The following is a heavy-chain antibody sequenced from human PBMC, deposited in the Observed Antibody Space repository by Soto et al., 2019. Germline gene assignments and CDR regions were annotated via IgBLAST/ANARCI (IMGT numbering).Heavy chain of an antibody. CDR1: GFTVSSNY. Sequence: GGSLRLSCAASGFTVSSNYMSWVRQAPGKGLEWVSVIYSGGSTYYADSVKGRFTIYRHNSKNTLYLQMNSLRAEDKAVYYCARVFGIAARPAAFDIWGQGTMVTVSS. V-gene: IGHV3-53*04. J-gene: IGHJ3*02. D-gene: IGHD6-6*01. CDR3: ARVFGIAARPAAFDI. CDR2: IYSGGST.